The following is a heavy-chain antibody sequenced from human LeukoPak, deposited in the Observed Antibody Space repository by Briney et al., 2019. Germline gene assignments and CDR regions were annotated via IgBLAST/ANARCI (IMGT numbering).Heavy chain of an antibody. Sequence: GGSLRLSCAASGFTFSSYWMHWVRQGPGKGLEWVSAISGSGGSTYYADSVRGRFTISRDNSKNTLYLQMNSLRAGDTAVYYCARALYSYGYYFDYWGQGTLVTVSS. J-gene: IGHJ4*02. V-gene: IGHV3-23*01. CDR1: GFTFSSYW. CDR2: ISGSGGST. CDR3: ARALYSYGYYFDY. D-gene: IGHD5-18*01.